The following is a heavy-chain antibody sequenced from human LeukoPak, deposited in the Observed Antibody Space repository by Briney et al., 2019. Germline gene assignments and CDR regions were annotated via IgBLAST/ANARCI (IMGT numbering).Heavy chain of an antibody. CDR3: ARHRGGSYYENIYFDY. D-gene: IGHD1-26*01. J-gene: IGHJ4*02. Sequence: SETLSLTCTVSGGSISSYYWSWIRQPPGKGLEWIGYIYYSGSTNYNPSLKSRVTISVDTSKNQFSLKLSSVIAADTAVYYCARHRGGSYYENIYFDYWGQGTLVTVSS. CDR1: GGSISSYY. V-gene: IGHV4-59*08. CDR2: IYYSGST.